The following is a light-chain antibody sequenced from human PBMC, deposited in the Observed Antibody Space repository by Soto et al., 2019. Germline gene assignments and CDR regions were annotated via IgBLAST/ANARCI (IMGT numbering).Light chain of an antibody. V-gene: IGKV1-33*01. Sequence: DIQMTQSPSSLSASVGDRVTITCQASQDIDNYLNWYQQKPGKSPKLLIYDASNLETGVPSRFSGSGSGTEFTLTISSLQPEDFASYYCQQLDRYPFTFGGGTKVDIK. CDR1: QDIDNY. J-gene: IGKJ4*01. CDR3: QQLDRYPFT. CDR2: DAS.